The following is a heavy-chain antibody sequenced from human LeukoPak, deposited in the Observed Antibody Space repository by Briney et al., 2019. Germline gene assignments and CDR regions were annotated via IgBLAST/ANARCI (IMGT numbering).Heavy chain of an antibody. CDR1: GYTFTSYG. D-gene: IGHD2-15*01. J-gene: IGHJ4*02. Sequence: GASVKVSCKASGYTFTSYGISWVRQAPGQGLEWMGWISAYNGNTNYAQKLQGRVTMTRDTSTSTVYMELSSLRSEDTAVYYCAREAYCSGGSCPPTGHWGQGTLVTVSS. CDR2: ISAYNGNT. CDR3: AREAYCSGGSCPPTGH. V-gene: IGHV1-18*01.